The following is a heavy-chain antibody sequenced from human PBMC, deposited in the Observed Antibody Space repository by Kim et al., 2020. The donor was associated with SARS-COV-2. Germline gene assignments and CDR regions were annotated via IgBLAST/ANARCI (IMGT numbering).Heavy chain of an antibody. V-gene: IGHV3-15*01. CDR2: IKSKTDGGTT. J-gene: IGHJ4*02. CDR1: GFTFSNAW. Sequence: GGSLRLSCAASGFTFSNAWMSWVRQAPGKGLEWVGRIKSKTDGGTTDYAAPVKGRFTISRDDSKNTLYLQMNSLKTEDTAVYYCTTPIPHQYYYDSSGYYWYDDYWGQGTLVTVSS. CDR3: TTPIPHQYYYDSSGYYWYDDY. D-gene: IGHD3-22*01.